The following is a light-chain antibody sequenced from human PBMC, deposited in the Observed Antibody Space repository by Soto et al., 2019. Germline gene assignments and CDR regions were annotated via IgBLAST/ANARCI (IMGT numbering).Light chain of an antibody. CDR1: QGISTY. V-gene: IGKV1-9*01. CDR3: QQLNINPL. CDR2: GAS. J-gene: IGKJ3*01. Sequence: IQLTQSPSSLSASVGDRVTITCRASQGISTYLAWYQQKPGKAPQLLIYGASTLQSGVPSRFSGSGSGTDFTLTISSLQPEDFATYYCQQLNINPLFGPGTKVEIK.